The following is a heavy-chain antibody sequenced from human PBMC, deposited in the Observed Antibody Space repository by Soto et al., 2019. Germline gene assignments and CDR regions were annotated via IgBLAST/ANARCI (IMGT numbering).Heavy chain of an antibody. CDR1: GFSISSGYY. D-gene: IGHD2-2*02. CDR3: ARDCSSTNCYIPDY. J-gene: IGHJ4*02. Sequence: SETLSLTCTVSGFSISSGYYWVWIRQPPGKGLEWIGSISHTGSTYYNPSLKSRVTISVDTSKNQFSLRLRSVTAADTAVYCCARDCSSTNCYIPDYWGQGALVTVSS. V-gene: IGHV4-38-2*02. CDR2: ISHTGST.